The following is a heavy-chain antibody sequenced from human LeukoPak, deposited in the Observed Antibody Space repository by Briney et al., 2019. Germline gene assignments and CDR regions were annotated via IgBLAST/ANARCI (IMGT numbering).Heavy chain of an antibody. J-gene: IGHJ4*02. CDR1: GFIFSGYW. V-gene: IGHV3-7*01. CDR3: ARRRIAAARVGDY. Sequence: GGSLRLSCEASGFIFSGYWMSWVRQAPGKGLEWVANIEQEGSEKYYVDSVKGRFTISRDNVKNSLYLQMNSLRAEDTAVYYCARRRIAAARVGDYWGQGTLVTVSS. D-gene: IGHD6-13*01. CDR2: IEQEGSEK.